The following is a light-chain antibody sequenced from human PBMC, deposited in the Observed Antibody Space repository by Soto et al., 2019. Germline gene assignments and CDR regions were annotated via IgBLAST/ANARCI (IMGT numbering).Light chain of an antibody. V-gene: IGLV2-14*01. Sequence: QSVLTQPASVSGSPGQSIAISCTGTSSDVGGYSYVSWYQQQPGKAPKLVISDVSNRPSGVSDRFSSSKSGNTASLTISGLQTEDEADYYCASYTTSSTYVFGTGTKVTVL. CDR3: ASYTTSSTYV. CDR1: SSDVGGYSY. CDR2: DVS. J-gene: IGLJ1*01.